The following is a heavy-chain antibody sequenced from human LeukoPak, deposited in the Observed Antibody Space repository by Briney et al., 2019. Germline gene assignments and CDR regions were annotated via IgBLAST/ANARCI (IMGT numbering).Heavy chain of an antibody. D-gene: IGHD2-2*02. Sequence: KPSETLSLTCTVSGGSISSYYWSWIRQPPGKGLEWIGYIYYSGSTNYNPSLKSRVTISVDTSKNRFSLKLSSVTAADTAVYYCARVPRYRSAFDIWGQGTMVTVSS. CDR3: ARVPRYRSAFDI. V-gene: IGHV4-59*01. CDR1: GGSISSYY. J-gene: IGHJ3*02. CDR2: IYYSGST.